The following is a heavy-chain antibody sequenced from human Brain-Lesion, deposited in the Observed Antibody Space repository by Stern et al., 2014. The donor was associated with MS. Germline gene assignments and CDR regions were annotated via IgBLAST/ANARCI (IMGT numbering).Heavy chain of an antibody. Sequence: VQLVESGSGLVKPSQTLSLTCAVSDDSLNSVVYSWSWIRQPPGKGLEWIGSIYHSGSSYFSPSPKSRVTISVDRSKNQFSLKLSSVTAADTAVYYCARGDHRNSYDSSGYYYFVFDVWGQGTMVTVSS. CDR3: ARGDHRNSYDSSGYYYFVFDV. CDR1: DDSLNSVVYS. D-gene: IGHD3-22*01. CDR2: IYHSGSS. V-gene: IGHV4-30-2*01. J-gene: IGHJ3*01.